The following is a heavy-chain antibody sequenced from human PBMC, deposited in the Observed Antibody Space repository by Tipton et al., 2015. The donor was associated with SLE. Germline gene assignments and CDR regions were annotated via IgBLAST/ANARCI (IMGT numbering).Heavy chain of an antibody. D-gene: IGHD6-13*01. CDR2: IYYSGST. Sequence: TLSLTCTVSGGSISSGGYYWSWIRQHPGKGLEWIGYIYYSGSTYYNPSLKSRVTISVDTSKNQFSLKLSSVTAADTAVYYCARALNPRGNFDYWGQGTLVTVSS. CDR1: GGSISSGGYY. CDR3: ARALNPRGNFDY. J-gene: IGHJ4*02. V-gene: IGHV4-31*03.